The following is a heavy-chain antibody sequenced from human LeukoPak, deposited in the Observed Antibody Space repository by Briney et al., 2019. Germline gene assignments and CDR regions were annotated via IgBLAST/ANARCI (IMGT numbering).Heavy chain of an antibody. CDR2: IYTSGST. Sequence: SQTLSLTCTVSGGSISSGSYYWSWIRQPAGKGLEWIGHIYTSGSTNYNPSLKSRVTISVDTSKNQFSLKLSSVTAADTAVYYCARLEMTTVTNNWFDPWGQGTLVTVSS. CDR3: ARLEMTTVTNNWFDP. CDR1: GGSISSGSYY. V-gene: IGHV4-61*09. J-gene: IGHJ5*02. D-gene: IGHD4-17*01.